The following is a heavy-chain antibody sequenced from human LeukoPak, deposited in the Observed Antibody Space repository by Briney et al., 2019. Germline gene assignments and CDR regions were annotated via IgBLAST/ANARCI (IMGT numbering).Heavy chain of an antibody. Sequence: GASVKVSCKASGGTFSSYAISWVRQAPGQGLEWMGGIIPIFGTANYAQKFQGRVTITADESTGTAYMELSSLRSEDTAVYYCARDQVTMIPSYFQHWGQGTLVTVSS. CDR2: IIPIFGTA. V-gene: IGHV1-69*13. CDR1: GGTFSSYA. J-gene: IGHJ1*01. D-gene: IGHD3-22*01. CDR3: ARDQVTMIPSYFQH.